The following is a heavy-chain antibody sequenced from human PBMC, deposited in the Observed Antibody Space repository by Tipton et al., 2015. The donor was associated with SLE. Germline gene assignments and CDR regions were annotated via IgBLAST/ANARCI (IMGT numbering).Heavy chain of an antibody. CDR1: GGSISSGSYY. J-gene: IGHJ4*02. V-gene: IGHV4-61*09. D-gene: IGHD6-13*01. CDR2: IYTSGST. CDR3: ARDRSPLGSSSHFDY. Sequence: TLSLTCTVSGGSISSGSYYWSWIRQPAGKGLEWIGHIYTSGSTNYNPSLKSRVTMSVDTSKNQFSLKLSPVTAADTAVYYCARDRSPLGSSSHFDYWGQGTLVTVSS.